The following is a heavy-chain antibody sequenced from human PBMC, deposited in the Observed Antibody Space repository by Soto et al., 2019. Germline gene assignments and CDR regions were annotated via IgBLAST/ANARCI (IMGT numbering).Heavy chain of an antibody. CDR3: ASGGTRYSNVASGVGGFDY. CDR1: GASISSSY. CDR2: VYHTGST. Sequence: SETLSLTCTVSGASISSSYWSWIRQSPGKGLEWIGYVYHTGSTNYNPSLKSRVTISLDTSKSQFSLNLTSLTTADTAVYFCASGGTRYSNVASGVGGFDYWGQGSLVTVSS. V-gene: IGHV4-59*01. D-gene: IGHD5-12*01. J-gene: IGHJ4*02.